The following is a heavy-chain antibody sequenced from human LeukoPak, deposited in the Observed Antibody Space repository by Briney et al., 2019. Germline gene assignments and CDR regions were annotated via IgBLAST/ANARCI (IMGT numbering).Heavy chain of an antibody. CDR1: GGSFSGYY. CDR3: ARIHPWATGGDYFDY. Sequence: SETLSLTCAVYGGSFSGYYWSWIRPPPGKGLEWIGEINQRGSTNYNPSLKSRVTISVDASTNQFSLKLSSVTAADTAVYYCARIHPWATGGDYFDYWGQGTLVTVSS. D-gene: IGHD1-14*01. J-gene: IGHJ4*02. CDR2: INQRGST. V-gene: IGHV4-34*01.